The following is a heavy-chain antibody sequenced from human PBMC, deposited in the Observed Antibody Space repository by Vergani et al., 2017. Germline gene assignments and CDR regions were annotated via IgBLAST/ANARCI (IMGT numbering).Heavy chain of an antibody. CDR1: GFTFSSYA. J-gene: IGHJ3*02. Sequence: VQLVESGGGLVQPGGSLRLSCSASGFTFSSYAMHWVRQAPGKGLEYVSAISSNGGSTYYADSVKGRFTISRDNSKNTLYLQMNSLRAEDTAVYYCASPLLEVSDDAFDIWGQGTMVTVSS. V-gene: IGHV3-64*04. D-gene: IGHD3-10*01. CDR3: ASPLLEVSDDAFDI. CDR2: ISSNGGST.